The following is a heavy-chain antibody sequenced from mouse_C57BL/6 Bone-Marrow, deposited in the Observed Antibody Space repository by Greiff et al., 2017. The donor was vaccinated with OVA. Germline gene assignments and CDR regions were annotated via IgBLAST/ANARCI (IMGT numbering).Heavy chain of an antibody. J-gene: IGHJ3*01. Sequence: EVMLVESGGGLVKPGGSLKLSCAASGFTFSDYGMHWVRQAPEKGLEWVAYISSGSSTIYYADTVKGRFTISRDNAKNTLFLQMTSLRSEDTAMYYCARVDYYGSSWFAYWGQGTLVTVSA. V-gene: IGHV5-17*01. D-gene: IGHD1-1*01. CDR1: GFTFSDYG. CDR2: ISSGSSTI. CDR3: ARVDYYGSSWFAY.